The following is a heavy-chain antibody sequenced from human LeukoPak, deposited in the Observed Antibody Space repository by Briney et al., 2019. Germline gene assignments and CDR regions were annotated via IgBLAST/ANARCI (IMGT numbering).Heavy chain of an antibody. CDR1: GFTFSGSA. V-gene: IGHV3-73*01. Sequence: PGGSLRLSCAASGFTFSGSAMHWVRQASGKGLEWVGRIRSKANSYATAYAASVKGRFTISRDDSKNTAYLQMNSLKTEDTAVYYCTRFTAMVDYGMDVWGKGTTVTVSS. J-gene: IGHJ6*04. CDR2: IRSKANSYAT. CDR3: TRFTAMVDYGMDV. D-gene: IGHD5-18*01.